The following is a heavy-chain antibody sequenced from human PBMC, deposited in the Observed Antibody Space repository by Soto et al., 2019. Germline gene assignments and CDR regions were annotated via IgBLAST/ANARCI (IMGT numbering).Heavy chain of an antibody. CDR3: AKIGVDYGDY. CDR2: IKGGGSET. D-gene: IGHD4-17*01. CDR1: GFTFSSYW. Sequence: PGGSLRLSCAASGFTFSSYWMSWVRQAPGKGLEWVSNIKGGGSETYYADSVKGRFTISRDNSKNTLYLQMNSLRAEDTAVYYCAKIGVDYGDYWGQGTLVTVSS. V-gene: IGHV3-7*03. J-gene: IGHJ4*02.